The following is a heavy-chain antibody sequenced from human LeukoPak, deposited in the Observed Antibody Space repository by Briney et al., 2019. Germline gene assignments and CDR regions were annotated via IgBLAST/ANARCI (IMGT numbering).Heavy chain of an antibody. CDR2: ISYDGSNK. J-gene: IGHJ4*02. D-gene: IGHD6-19*01. Sequence: GGSLRLSCVASGFTFSSYAMHWVRQAPGKGLDWVAFISYDGSNKYYADSVQGRFTISRDNSNLILQMNSLRAEDTAVYYCATTSGWYVMTPIFDYWGQGTLVTVSS. CDR3: ATTSGWYVMTPIFDY. V-gene: IGHV3-30*04. CDR1: GFTFSSYA.